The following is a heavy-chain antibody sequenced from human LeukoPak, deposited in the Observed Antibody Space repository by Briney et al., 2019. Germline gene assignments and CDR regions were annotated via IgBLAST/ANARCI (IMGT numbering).Heavy chain of an antibody. CDR2: INPNSGGT. CDR1: GYTFTGYY. Sequence: ASVKVSCKASGYTFTGYYMHWVRQAPGQGLEWKGWINPNSGGTNYAQKFQGRVTMTRDTSISTAYMELSRLRSDDTAVYYCARGYCSSTSCYPFDYWGQGTLVTVSS. D-gene: IGHD2-2*01. J-gene: IGHJ4*02. V-gene: IGHV1-2*02. CDR3: ARGYCSSTSCYPFDY.